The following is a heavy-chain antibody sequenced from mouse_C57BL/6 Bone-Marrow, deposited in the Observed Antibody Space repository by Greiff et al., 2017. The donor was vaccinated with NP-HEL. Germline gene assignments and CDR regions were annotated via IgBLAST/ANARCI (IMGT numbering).Heavy chain of an antibody. CDR2: ISDGGSYT. J-gene: IGHJ4*01. CDR1: GFTFSSYA. V-gene: IGHV5-4*01. Sequence: EVQVVESGGGLVKPGGSLKLSCAASGFTFSSYAMSWVRQTPEKRLEWVATISDGGSYTYYPDNVKGRFTISRDNAKNNLYLQMSHLKSEDTAMYYCARGDDYWGQGTSVTVSS. CDR3: ARGDDY.